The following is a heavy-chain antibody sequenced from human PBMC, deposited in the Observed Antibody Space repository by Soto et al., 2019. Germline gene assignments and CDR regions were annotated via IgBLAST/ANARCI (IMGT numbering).Heavy chain of an antibody. V-gene: IGHV1-2*04. CDR1: GYTFTGYY. CDR2: INPNSGGT. CDR3: ARSCSTSCYYYYYGMDV. D-gene: IGHD2-2*01. Sequence: ASVKVSCKASGYTFTGYYMHWVRQAPGQGLEWMGWINPNSGGTNYAQKFQGWVTMTRDTSISTAYMELSRLRSDDTAVYYCARSCSTSCYYYYYGMDVWGQGTTVTVSS. J-gene: IGHJ6*02.